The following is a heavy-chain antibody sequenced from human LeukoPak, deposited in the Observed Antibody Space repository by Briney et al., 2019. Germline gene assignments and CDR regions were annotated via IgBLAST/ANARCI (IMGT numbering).Heavy chain of an antibody. CDR2: INHSGST. J-gene: IGHJ4*02. D-gene: IGHD6-6*01. CDR1: GGSFSGYY. CDR3: ARGRFSRLCIAARPGDYFEF. Sequence: SETLSLTCAVYGGSFSGYYWSWIRQPPGKGLEWIGEINHSGSTNYNPSLKSRVTISVDTSKNQFSLKLRSVTAADTAVYYCARGRFSRLCIAARPGDYFEFWGQGTLVTVSS. V-gene: IGHV4-34*01.